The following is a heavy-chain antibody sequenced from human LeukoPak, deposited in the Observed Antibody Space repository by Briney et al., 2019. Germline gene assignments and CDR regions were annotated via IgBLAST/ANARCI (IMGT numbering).Heavy chain of an antibody. J-gene: IGHJ4*02. V-gene: IGHV3-33*01. Sequence: GRSLRLSCAASRFTFSNYDMHWVRQAPGKGLEWVALIWYDESNKFYADSLRGRFTISRDNSKNMLYLQMNSLTAEDTAVYYCARGRGSGWPDYFDHWGQGTLVTVPS. D-gene: IGHD6-19*01. CDR1: RFTFSNYD. CDR3: ARGRGSGWPDYFDH. CDR2: IWYDESNK.